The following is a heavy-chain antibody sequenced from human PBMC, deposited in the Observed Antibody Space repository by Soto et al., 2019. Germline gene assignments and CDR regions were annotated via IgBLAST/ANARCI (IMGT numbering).Heavy chain of an antibody. CDR3: ARDPHGGSVLEPPAHDAFAM. D-gene: IGHD1-1*01. CDR1: GFTFSNYW. CDR2: INSDGGSDRSGP. V-gene: IGHV3-74*01. Sequence: PGGSLRLSCAASGFTFSNYWMHWVRQPPGKGLVWVSRINSDGGSDRSGPSYADSVKGRFTISRDNAKNTLYLQMSSLRAEDTAVYYCARDPHGGSVLEPPAHDAFAMWGQGIMVTVSS. J-gene: IGHJ3*02.